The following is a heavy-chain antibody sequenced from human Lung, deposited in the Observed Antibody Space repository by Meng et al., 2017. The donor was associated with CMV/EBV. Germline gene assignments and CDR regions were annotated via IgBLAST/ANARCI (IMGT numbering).Heavy chain of an antibody. CDR3: AKDGLFINDFWTGYSYLDF. CDR1: GFSFNNYG. D-gene: IGHD3/OR15-3a*01. V-gene: IGHV3-33*06. J-gene: IGHJ4*02. CDR2: IWPDGNYK. Sequence: GGSLRLSCVASGFSFNNYGMYWVRQAPGKGLEWVAVIWPDGNYKHHADSVKGRFTVSRDNSKHTLYLQMNRLRAEDTAIYYCAKDGLFINDFWTGYSYLDFXGQRXPVTVSS.